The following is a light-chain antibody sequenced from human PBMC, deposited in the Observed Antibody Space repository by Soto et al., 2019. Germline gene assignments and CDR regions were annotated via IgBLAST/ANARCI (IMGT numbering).Light chain of an antibody. CDR1: QSVSES. V-gene: IGKV3-11*01. CDR2: DVS. CDR3: QQRSDWLPIT. J-gene: IGKJ5*01. Sequence: IVLTQSPCTLSLSPGERATLSCRASQSVSESLAWYQQKPGQAPRLLIYDVSYRATGIPVRFSGSGSGTDFTLTISSLEPEDFAVYYCQQRSDWLPITFGQGTRLEIK.